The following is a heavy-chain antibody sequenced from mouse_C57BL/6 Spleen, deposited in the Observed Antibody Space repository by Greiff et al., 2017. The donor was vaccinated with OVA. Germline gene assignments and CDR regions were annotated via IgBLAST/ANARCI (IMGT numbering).Heavy chain of an antibody. CDR2: IYPGDGDT. CDR1: GYAFSSSW. CDR3: ARWGTTVVPLDY. Sequence: VQLQESGPELVKPGASVKISCKASGYAFSSSWMNWVKQRPGKGLEWIGRIYPGDGDTNYNGKFKGKATLTADKSSSTAYMQLSSLTSGDSAVYFCARWGTTVVPLDYWGQGTTLTVSS. V-gene: IGHV1-82*01. D-gene: IGHD1-1*01. J-gene: IGHJ2*01.